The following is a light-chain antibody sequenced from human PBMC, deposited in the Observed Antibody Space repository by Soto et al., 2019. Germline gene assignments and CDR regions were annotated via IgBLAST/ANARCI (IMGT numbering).Light chain of an antibody. Sequence: DIQLTQSPSFLSASVGDRVTITCRASQGISSYLAWYQQKPGKAPKLLIYAASTLQSGVPSRFSGSGSGTEFPLPISSLQPEDFATYYCQQLNSYPWTFGQGTKVEIK. CDR1: QGISSY. CDR2: AAS. J-gene: IGKJ1*01. CDR3: QQLNSYPWT. V-gene: IGKV1-9*01.